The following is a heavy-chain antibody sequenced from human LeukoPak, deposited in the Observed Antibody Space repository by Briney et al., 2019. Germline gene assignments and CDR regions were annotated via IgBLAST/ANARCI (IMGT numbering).Heavy chain of an antibody. CDR3: ARDSPLTTVTTFPYWYFDL. V-gene: IGHV6-1*01. D-gene: IGHD4-17*01. CDR1: GDSVSSNSAA. Sequence: SQTLSLTCAISGDSVSSNSAAWNWIRQSPSRGLEWLGRAYYRSKWYNDYAVSVKSRITINPDTSKNQFSLQLNSVTPEDTAVYYCARDSPLTTVTTFPYWYFDLWGRGTLVTVSS. CDR2: AYYRSKWYN. J-gene: IGHJ2*01.